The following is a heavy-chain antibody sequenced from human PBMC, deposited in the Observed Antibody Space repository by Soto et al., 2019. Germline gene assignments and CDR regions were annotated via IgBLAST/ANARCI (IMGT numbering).Heavy chain of an antibody. CDR2: ISAYNGNT. Sequence: QVQLVQSGAEVKKPGASVKVSCKASGYTFTSYGISWVRQAPGQGLEWMGWISAYNGNTNYAQKFQGRVTITRDTSASTAYMELSSLRSEDTAVYYCASPTPYDTAMDRYYYYYGMDVWGQGTTVTVSS. J-gene: IGHJ6*02. CDR3: ASPTPYDTAMDRYYYYYGMDV. V-gene: IGHV1-18*01. CDR1: GYTFTSYG. D-gene: IGHD5-18*01.